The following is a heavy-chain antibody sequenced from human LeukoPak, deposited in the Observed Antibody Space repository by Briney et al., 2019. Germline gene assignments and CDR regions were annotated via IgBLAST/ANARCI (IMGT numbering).Heavy chain of an antibody. CDR1: GGSISSSSYY. Sequence: PSETLSLTRTVSGGSISSSSYYWGWIRQPPGKGLEWIGSIYYSGSTYYNPSLKSRVTISMDTSKNQFSLNLSSLTAADTAVYYCARYRAFDIWGQGTMVTVSS. J-gene: IGHJ3*02. CDR3: ARYRAFDI. V-gene: IGHV4-39*07. CDR2: IYYSGST.